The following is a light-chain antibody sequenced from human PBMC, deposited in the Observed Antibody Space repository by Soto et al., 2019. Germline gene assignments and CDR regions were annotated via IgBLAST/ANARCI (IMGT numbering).Light chain of an antibody. V-gene: IGLV2-14*03. J-gene: IGLJ2*01. CDR3: SSYRSASTRVL. Sequence: QSVLTQPASVSGSPGQSITISCTGTSSDVGGYNYVSWYQQHPGKAPKVMIYDVSKRPSGISNRFSGSKSGNTASLTISGNQVEDEDECYCSSYRSASTRVLFVAGTKVTVL. CDR2: DVS. CDR1: SSDVGGYNY.